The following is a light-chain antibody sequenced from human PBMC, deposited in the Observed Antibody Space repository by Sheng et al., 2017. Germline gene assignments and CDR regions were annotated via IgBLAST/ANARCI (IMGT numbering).Light chain of an antibody. J-gene: IGLJ3*02. CDR1: DIGEKS. V-gene: IGLV3-21*02. CDR3: QVWDSNSYHEV. CDR2: DDN. Sequence: SYVLTQPPSVSVAPGQTARIPCGGNDIGEKSVHWYQQRPGLAPVVVVYDDNVRPSGIPERFSGSKSGNTATLTITRVDAGDEADYYCQVWDSNSYHEVFGGGTKVTVL.